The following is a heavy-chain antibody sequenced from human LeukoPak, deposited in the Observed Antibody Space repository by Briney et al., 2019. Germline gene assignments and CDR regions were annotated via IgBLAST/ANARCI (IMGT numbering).Heavy chain of an antibody. Sequence: PSETLSLTCTVSGGSVSSHYWSWIRQPPGKGLEWIGYIYYSGGTNYNPSLKSRATISVDTSKNQFSLKLRSVTAADTAVYYCARAPRFYYLDYWGQGTLVTVSS. CDR1: GGSVSSHY. CDR3: ARAPRFYYLDY. J-gene: IGHJ4*02. CDR2: IYYSGGT. V-gene: IGHV4-59*08.